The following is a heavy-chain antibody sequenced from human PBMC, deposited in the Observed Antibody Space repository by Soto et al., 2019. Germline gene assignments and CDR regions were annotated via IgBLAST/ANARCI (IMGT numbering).Heavy chain of an antibody. CDR2: IWYDGSNK. V-gene: IGHV3-33*01. Sequence: GGSLRLSCAASGFTFSSYGMHWVRQAPGKGLEWVAVIWYDGSNKYYADSVKGRFTISRDNSKNTLYLQMNSLRAEDTAVYYCARDIRATSTSWFDPWGQGTLVTVSS. CDR3: ARDIRATSTSWFDP. CDR1: GFTFSSYG. J-gene: IGHJ5*02. D-gene: IGHD1-26*01.